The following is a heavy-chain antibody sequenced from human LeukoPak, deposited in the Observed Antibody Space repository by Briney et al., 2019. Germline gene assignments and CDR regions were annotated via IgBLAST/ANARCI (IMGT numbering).Heavy chain of an antibody. D-gene: IGHD6-13*01. CDR1: GFTFSSYW. Sequence: GGSLRLSCAASGFTFSSYWMHWVRQAPGKGLVWVSRINEDGSTTNYADSVKGRFTISRDNSKNTLYLQMNSLRAEDTAVYYCARDLSPIAAAGTHLDYWGQGTLVTVSS. J-gene: IGHJ4*02. V-gene: IGHV3-74*01. CDR2: INEDGSTT. CDR3: ARDLSPIAAAGTHLDY.